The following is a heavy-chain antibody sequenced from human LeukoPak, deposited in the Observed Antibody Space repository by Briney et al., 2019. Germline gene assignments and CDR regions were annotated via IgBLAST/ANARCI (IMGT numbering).Heavy chain of an antibody. CDR2: IRYDGSNK. CDR1: GFTFSSYG. V-gene: IGHV3-30*02. Sequence: GGSLRVSCAASGFTFSSYGMHWVRQAPGKGLEWVAFIRYDGSNKYYADSVKGRFTISRDNSKNTLYLQMNSLRAEDTAVYYCAKDLGYSNFYFDCWGQGALVTVSS. J-gene: IGHJ4*02. D-gene: IGHD4-11*01. CDR3: AKDLGYSNFYFDC.